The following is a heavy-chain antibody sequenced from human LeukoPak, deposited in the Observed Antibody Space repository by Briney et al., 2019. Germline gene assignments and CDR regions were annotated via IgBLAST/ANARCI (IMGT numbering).Heavy chain of an antibody. Sequence: GGSLRLSCAASGFTFSDYYMSWIRQAPGKGLEWVSYISSSGSTIYYADSVQGRFTISRDNAKNSLYLQMNSLRAEDTAVYYCAGYYYDSSGYYYFDYWDQGTLVTVSS. J-gene: IGHJ4*02. D-gene: IGHD3-22*01. CDR3: AGYYYDSSGYYYFDY. CDR1: GFTFSDYY. CDR2: ISSSGSTI. V-gene: IGHV3-11*04.